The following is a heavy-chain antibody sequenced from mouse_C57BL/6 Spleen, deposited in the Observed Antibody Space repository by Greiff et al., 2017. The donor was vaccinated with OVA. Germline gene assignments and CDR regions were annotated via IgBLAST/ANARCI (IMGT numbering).Heavy chain of an antibody. D-gene: IGHD1-1*01. V-gene: IGHV1-82*01. CDR2: IYPGDGDT. J-gene: IGHJ1*03. Sequence: QVQLQQSGPELVKPGDSVKISCKASGYAFSSSWMNWVKQRPGKGLEWIGRIYPGDGDTNYNGKFKGKATLTADKSSSTAYMQLSSLTSEDSAVYFCARSGYGSSPWYFDVWGTGTTVTVSS. CDR3: ARSGYGSSPWYFDV. CDR1: GYAFSSSW.